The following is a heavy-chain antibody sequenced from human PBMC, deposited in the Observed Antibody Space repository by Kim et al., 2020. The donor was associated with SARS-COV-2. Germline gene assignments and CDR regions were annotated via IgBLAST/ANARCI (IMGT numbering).Heavy chain of an antibody. Sequence: ASVKVSCKGSGYRFTNYGIHWVRQAPGQGLEWMGWISTDTGDTKSSQRFHDRVTFSRDTSASTAYMELSSHTSEDTAVYYCGTSLTAGAPGDWGQGTPVTVSS. CDR1: GYRFTNYG. CDR3: GTSLTAGAPGD. J-gene: IGHJ4*02. CDR2: ISTDTGDT. V-gene: IGHV1-3*04. D-gene: IGHD1-26*01.